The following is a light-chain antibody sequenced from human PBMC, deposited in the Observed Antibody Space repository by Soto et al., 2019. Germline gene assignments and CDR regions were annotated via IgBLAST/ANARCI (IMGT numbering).Light chain of an antibody. V-gene: IGKV3-20*01. CDR2: DAS. CDR1: QRVSNSY. J-gene: IGKJ2*01. CDR3: QHYERPPFD. Sequence: EIVLTQSPGTLSLFPGARATLSCRASQRVSNSYLAWFQQKPGQAPRLLIYDASSRAAGVPDRVSGGGSGAAFTLANSALEPEDFALDFCQHYERPPFDFGQGTRLEI.